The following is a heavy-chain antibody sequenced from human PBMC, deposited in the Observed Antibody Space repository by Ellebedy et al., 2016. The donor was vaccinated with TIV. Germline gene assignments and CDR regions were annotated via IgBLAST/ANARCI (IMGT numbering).Heavy chain of an antibody. Sequence: GGSLRLSXEASGFMFNDYYMYWIRQTPAGGLEWISYISTTSRYRNYADSVKGRFSIPRDNGKNSLYLQLNNVRAEDTALYYCARDKGGFQWSDVFAPNPFDLWGQGTMVTVSS. V-gene: IGHV3-11*05. CDR2: ISTTSRYR. D-gene: IGHD3-16*01. CDR3: ARDKGGFQWSDVFAPNPFDL. CDR1: GFMFNDYY. J-gene: IGHJ3*01.